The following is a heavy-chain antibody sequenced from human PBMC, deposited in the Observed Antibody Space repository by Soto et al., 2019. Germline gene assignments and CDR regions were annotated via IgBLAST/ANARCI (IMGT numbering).Heavy chain of an antibody. J-gene: IGHJ6*02. Sequence: GESLKISCKGSGYSFTSYWIGWVRQMPGKGLEWMGIINPGNSNTRNSPSFKGQDTISADKSISTAYLQWSSLKASDTAMYYCARHGSDIVVVPAAASYYYYGMDVWGQGTTVTVSS. CDR3: ARHGSDIVVVPAAASYYYYGMDV. CDR2: INPGNSNT. CDR1: GYSFTSYW. V-gene: IGHV5-51*01. D-gene: IGHD2-2*01.